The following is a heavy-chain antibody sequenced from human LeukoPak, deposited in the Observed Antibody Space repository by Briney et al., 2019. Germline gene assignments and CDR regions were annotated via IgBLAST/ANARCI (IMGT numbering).Heavy chain of an antibody. CDR1: GFTFSSYW. Sequence: GGSLRLSCTASGFTFSSYWMHWVRQAPGKGLVWVSRINSDGSSTSYADSVKGRFAISRDNAKNTLYLQMNSLRAEDTAVYYCARAPYYYDNSGPLGNWGQGTLVTVSS. D-gene: IGHD3-22*01. CDR2: INSDGSST. CDR3: ARAPYYYDNSGPLGN. V-gene: IGHV3-74*01. J-gene: IGHJ4*02.